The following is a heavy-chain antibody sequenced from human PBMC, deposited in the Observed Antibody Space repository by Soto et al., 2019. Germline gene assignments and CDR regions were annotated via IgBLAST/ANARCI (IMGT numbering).Heavy chain of an antibody. CDR1: GFTFSSYS. J-gene: IGHJ4*02. V-gene: IGHV3-48*02. Sequence: GGSLRLSCAASGFTFSSYSMNWVRQAPGKGLEWVSYISSSSSTIYYADSVKGRFTISRDNAKNSLYLQMNSLRDEDTAVYYCARDRITIFGVVNNYFDYWGQGTLVTVSS. D-gene: IGHD3-3*01. CDR3: ARDRITIFGVVNNYFDY. CDR2: ISSSSSTI.